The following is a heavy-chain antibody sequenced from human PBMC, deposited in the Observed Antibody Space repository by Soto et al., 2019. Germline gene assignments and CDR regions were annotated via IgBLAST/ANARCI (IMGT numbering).Heavy chain of an antibody. J-gene: IGHJ4*02. CDR1: GGSFSGYY. V-gene: IGHV4-34*01. CDR2: INHSGST. Sequence: SETLSLTCAVYGGSFSGYYWSWIRQPPGKGLEWIGEINHSGSTNYNPSLKSRVTISVDTSKNQFSLKLSSVTAADTAVYYCARGPARLPATGGTWGQGTLVTVSS. CDR3: ARGPARLPATGGT. D-gene: IGHD2-2*01.